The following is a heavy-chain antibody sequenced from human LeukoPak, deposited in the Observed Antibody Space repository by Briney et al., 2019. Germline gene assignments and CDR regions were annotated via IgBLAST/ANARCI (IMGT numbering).Heavy chain of an antibody. CDR1: GGSFSGYY. J-gene: IGHJ4*02. CDR3: ARANITMVRGAWWD. V-gene: IGHV4-34*01. Sequence: PSETLSLTCAVYGGSFSGYYWSWIRQPPGKGLEWIGEINHSGSTNYNPSLKSRVTISVDTSKNQFSLKLSSVTAADTAVYYCARANITMVRGAWWDWGQGTLVTVSS. CDR2: INHSGST. D-gene: IGHD3-10*01.